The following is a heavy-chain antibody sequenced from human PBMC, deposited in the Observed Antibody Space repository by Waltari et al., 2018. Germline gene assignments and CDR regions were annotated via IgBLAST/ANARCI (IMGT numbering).Heavy chain of an antibody. CDR2: SRAGGGAT. J-gene: IGHJ6*02. CDR3: TKRGDYYYYGMAV. Sequence: EVRLVESGGGLVQHGGSLRLSCATSGVTFSSYAMSRFRQAPGKGQEGVASSRAGGGATYYADPVKGRLTISRDISKHTRWLQVNRLRADDTAVYYCTKRGDYYYYGMAVWGQGTTVTVSS. CDR1: GVTFSSYA. V-gene: IGHV3-23*04.